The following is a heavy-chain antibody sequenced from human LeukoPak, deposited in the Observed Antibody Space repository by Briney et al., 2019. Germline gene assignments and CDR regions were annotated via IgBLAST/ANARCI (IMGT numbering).Heavy chain of an antibody. J-gene: IGHJ4*02. Sequence: SETLSLTCAVYGGSFSGCYWSWIRQPPGKGLEWIGEINHSGSTNYNPSLKSRVTISVDTSKNQFSLKLSSVTAADTAVYYCARPRLGAGTTFFDYWGQGTLVTVSS. V-gene: IGHV4-34*01. CDR1: GGSFSGCY. CDR3: ARPRLGAGTTFFDY. D-gene: IGHD1-1*01. CDR2: INHSGST.